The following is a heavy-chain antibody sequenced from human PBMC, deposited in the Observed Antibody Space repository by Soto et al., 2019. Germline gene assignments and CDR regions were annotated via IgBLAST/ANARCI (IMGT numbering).Heavy chain of an antibody. Sequence: GGSLRLSCAASGLTFSSYSMNWVRQAPGKGLEWVSSISSSSSYIYYADSVKGRFTISRDNAKNSLYLQMNSLRAEDTAVYYCARGSVRGSYDYYGMDVWGQGTTVTVSS. J-gene: IGHJ6*02. D-gene: IGHD3-10*01. CDR3: ARGSVRGSYDYYGMDV. CDR1: GLTFSSYS. V-gene: IGHV3-21*01. CDR2: ISSSSSYI.